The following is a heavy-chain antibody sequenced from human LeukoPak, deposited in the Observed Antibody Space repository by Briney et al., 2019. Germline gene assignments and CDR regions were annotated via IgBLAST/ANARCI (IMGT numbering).Heavy chain of an antibody. CDR2: LHTSGST. D-gene: IGHD3-22*01. J-gene: IGHJ4*02. CDR1: GGSISSSSYY. Sequence: SETLSLTCTVSGGSISSSSYYWSWIRQPAGKGLEWIGRLHTSGSTNYNPSLKSRVTMSVDTSKNQFSLKLSSVTAADTAVYYCARDRYYYDSSGYYYYFDYWGQGTLVAVSS. V-gene: IGHV4-61*02. CDR3: ARDRYYYDSSGYYYYFDY.